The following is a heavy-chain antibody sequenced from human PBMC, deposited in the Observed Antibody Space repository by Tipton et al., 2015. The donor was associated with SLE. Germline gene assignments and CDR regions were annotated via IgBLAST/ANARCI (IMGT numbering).Heavy chain of an antibody. CDR1: GGSISSGDYY. Sequence: TLSLTCTVSGGSISSGDYYWSWIRQPPGKGLEWIGYIYYSGSTYYNPSLKSRVTISVDTSKNQFSLKLSSVTAADTAVYYCASTYDDYGDPTDLEYWGQGTLVTVSS. CDR2: IYYSGST. D-gene: IGHD4-17*01. J-gene: IGHJ4*02. V-gene: IGHV4-30-4*01. CDR3: ASTYDDYGDPTDLEY.